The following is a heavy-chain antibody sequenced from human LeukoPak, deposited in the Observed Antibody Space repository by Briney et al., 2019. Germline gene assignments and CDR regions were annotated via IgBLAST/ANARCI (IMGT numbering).Heavy chain of an antibody. CDR2: IVPITGDT. Sequence: GASVKVSCRAPGYSFNEYYVHWVRQAPGQGLEWMGWIVPITGDTRYAPRFQGGVTLSSATSTSTAYLELSSLRSDDTAVFYCATTTRYDSSDARSHYFDLWGRGTLITVSS. V-gene: IGHV1-2*02. J-gene: IGHJ2*01. CDR1: GYSFNEYY. CDR3: ATTTRYDSSDARSHYFDL. D-gene: IGHD3-22*01.